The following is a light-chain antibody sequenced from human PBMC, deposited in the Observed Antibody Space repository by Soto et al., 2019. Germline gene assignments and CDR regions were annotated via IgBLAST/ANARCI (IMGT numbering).Light chain of an antibody. CDR3: QQRNIWPPVT. V-gene: IGKV3-11*01. CDR2: GAF. Sequence: EIVLTQSAATLSLSAGERATLSCGAIPSVTNFLAWYQQKPCQAPRLLIYGAFNRATGIPARFSGSGSGTDFTLTISSLEPEDSAIYYCQQRNIWPPVTFGQGTRLEIK. CDR1: PSVTNF. J-gene: IGKJ5*01.